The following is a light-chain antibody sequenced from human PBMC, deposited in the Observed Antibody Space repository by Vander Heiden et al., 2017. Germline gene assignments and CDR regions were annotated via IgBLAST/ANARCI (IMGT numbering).Light chain of an antibody. CDR2: WAS. J-gene: IGKJ4*01. CDR1: QSVLYSSNNKNY. Sequence: DIVMTQSPDSLAVSLGERATINCKSSQSVLYSSNNKNYLAWYQQKPGQPPKLLIYWASTRESGVRDRFSGSGSGTDFTLIISSLQAEDVAVYYCQQEDSTPITFGGGTKVEIK. V-gene: IGKV4-1*01. CDR3: QQEDSTPIT.